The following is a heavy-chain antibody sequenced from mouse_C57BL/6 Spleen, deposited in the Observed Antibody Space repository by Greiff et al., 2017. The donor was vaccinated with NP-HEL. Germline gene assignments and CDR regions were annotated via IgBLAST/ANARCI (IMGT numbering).Heavy chain of an antibody. J-gene: IGHJ2*01. V-gene: IGHV1-53*01. Sequence: QVQLQQSGTELVKPGASVKLSCKASGYTFTSYWMHWVKQRPGQGLEWIGNINPSNGGTNYNEKFKSKATLTVDKSSSTAYMQLSSLTSEDSAVYYCARPGLGWPLNYFDYWGQGTTLTVSS. D-gene: IGHD3-3*01. CDR3: ARPGLGWPLNYFDY. CDR2: INPSNGGT. CDR1: GYTFTSYW.